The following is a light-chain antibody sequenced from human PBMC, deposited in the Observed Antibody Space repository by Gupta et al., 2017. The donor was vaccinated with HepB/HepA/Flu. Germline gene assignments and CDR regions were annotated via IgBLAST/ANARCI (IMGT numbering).Light chain of an antibody. V-gene: IGKV2-30*01. CDR3: VQGKHWPLT. CDR2: RVS. CDR1: QNLLFSDGNTF. Sequence: DVVMTQSPLSLPVTLGQSASISCRSSQNLLFSDGNTFLHWFQQRPGQSPRRLIYRVSNRDSGVPDRLSGSGSGTDFTLEISRVEAEDVGVYYCVQGKHWPLTFGGGTKVEIK. J-gene: IGKJ4*01.